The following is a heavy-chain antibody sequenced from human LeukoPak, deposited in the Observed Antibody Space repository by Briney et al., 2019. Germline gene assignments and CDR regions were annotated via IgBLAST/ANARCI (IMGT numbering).Heavy chain of an antibody. D-gene: IGHD3-3*01. CDR3: AREGVNSPDDTLDV. Sequence: SGGSLRLSCAASGSYWMHWVRQAPGKGLVWVSHINSDGGWTSYADSVKGRFTISKDNAKNTVYLQMNNLRAEDTAVYYCAREGVNSPDDTLDVWGQGTMVTVSS. CDR1: GSYW. CDR2: INSDGGWT. J-gene: IGHJ3*01. V-gene: IGHV3-74*01.